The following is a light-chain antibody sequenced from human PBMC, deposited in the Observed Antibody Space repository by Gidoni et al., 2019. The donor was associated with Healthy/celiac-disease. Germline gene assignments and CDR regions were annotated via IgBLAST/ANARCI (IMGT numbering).Light chain of an antibody. CDR3: QKYNSAPRT. CDR2: AAS. J-gene: IGKJ5*01. CDR1: QGISNY. Sequence: DIQMTQSPSSLSASVGDRVTITCRASQGISNYLAWYQQKPGKVPKLLIYAASTLQSGVPSRFSGSGSGTDFTLTISSLQPEDVATYYCQKYNSAPRTFXXXTRLEIK. V-gene: IGKV1-27*01.